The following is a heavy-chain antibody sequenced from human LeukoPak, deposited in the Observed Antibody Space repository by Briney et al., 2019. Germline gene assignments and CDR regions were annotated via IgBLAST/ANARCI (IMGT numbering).Heavy chain of an antibody. CDR3: AREGSSWYDY. V-gene: IGHV4-34*01. D-gene: IGHD6-13*01. CDR1: GFTFSNYW. J-gene: IGHJ4*02. Sequence: GSLRLSCAASGFTFSNYWMTWVRQPPGKGLEWIGEINHSGSTNYNPSLKSRVTISVDTSKNQFSLKLSSVTAADTAVYYCAREGSSWYDYWGQGTLVTVSS. CDR2: INHSGST.